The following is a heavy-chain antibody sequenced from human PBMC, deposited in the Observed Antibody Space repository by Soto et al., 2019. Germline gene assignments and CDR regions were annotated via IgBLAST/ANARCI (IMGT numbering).Heavy chain of an antibody. Sequence: GGSVKVSCKLSGGAFSSYAISWVRQAPGQGREWMGGIIPIFGTANYAQKFQGRVTITADESTSTAYMELSSLRSEDTAVYYCATPRIGSRDYWGQGTLVTVSS. CDR1: GGAFSSYA. J-gene: IGHJ4*02. CDR2: IIPIFGTA. V-gene: IGHV1-69*13. D-gene: IGHD1-26*01. CDR3: ATPRIGSRDY.